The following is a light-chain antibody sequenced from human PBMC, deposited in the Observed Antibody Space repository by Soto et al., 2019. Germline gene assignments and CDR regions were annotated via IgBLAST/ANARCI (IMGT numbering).Light chain of an antibody. CDR2: GAS. V-gene: IGKV3D-20*02. J-gene: IGKJ3*01. CDR3: QQRSNWPT. Sequence: EIVLTQSPGTLSLSVGETATLSCRASQSVSRNSLTWCQQRPGQAPTLLISGASSRATGIPDRFSGSGSGTDFTLTISRLEPEDFAVYYCQQRSNWPTFGPGTKVDIK. CDR1: QSVSRNS.